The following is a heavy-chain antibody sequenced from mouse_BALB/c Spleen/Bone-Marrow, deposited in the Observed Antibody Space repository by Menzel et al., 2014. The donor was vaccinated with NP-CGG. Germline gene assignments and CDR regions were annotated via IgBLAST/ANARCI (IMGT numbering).Heavy chain of an antibody. J-gene: IGHJ1*01. CDR1: GFDFSRYW. V-gene: IGHV4-1*02. D-gene: IGHD1-3*01. CDR3: AREWDWYLDV. Sequence: EVKVEESGGGLVQPGGSLKLSCAASGFDFSRYWMSWVRQAPGKGLEWIGEINPDSSTINYTPSLKDKFIISRDNAKNTLYLQMSKVRSEDTALYYCAREWDWYLDVWGAGTTVTVSS. CDR2: INPDSSTI.